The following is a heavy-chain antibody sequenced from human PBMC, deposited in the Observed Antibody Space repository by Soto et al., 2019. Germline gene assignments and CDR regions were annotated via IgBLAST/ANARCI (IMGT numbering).Heavy chain of an antibody. V-gene: IGHV2-26*01. CDR2: IFSNDEK. D-gene: IGHD6-13*01. J-gene: IGHJ5*02. CDR1: GFSLSNARMG. CDR3: ARIFSPYSSSLNWFDP. Sequence: GPTLVNPTETLTLTCTVSGFSLSNARMGVSWIRQPPGKALEWLAHIFSNDEKSYSTSLNSRLTISKDTSKSQVVLTMTNMDPVDTATYYCARIFSPYSSSLNWFDPWGQGTLVTVSS.